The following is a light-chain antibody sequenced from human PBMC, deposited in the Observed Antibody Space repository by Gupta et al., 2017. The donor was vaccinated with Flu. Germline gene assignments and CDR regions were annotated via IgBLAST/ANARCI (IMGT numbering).Light chain of an antibody. CDR2: GNN. V-gene: IGLV1-44*01. J-gene: IGLJ1*01. CDR1: SSNIGSNA. CDR3: AAWDDSLNGHYV. Sequence: VTISCSGSSSNIGSNAVNWYQQIPGTAPNLLIYGNNQRHSGVPDRFSGSKSGTSASLAISGLQSEDEADYYCAAWDDSLNGHYVFGTGTKVTAL.